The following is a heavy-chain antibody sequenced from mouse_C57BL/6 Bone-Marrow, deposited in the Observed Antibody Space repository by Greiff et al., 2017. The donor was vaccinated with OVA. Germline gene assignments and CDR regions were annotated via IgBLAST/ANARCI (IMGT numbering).Heavy chain of an antibody. V-gene: IGHV1-69*01. D-gene: IGHD2-4*01. CDR2: IDPSDSYT. CDR1: GYTFTSYW. J-gene: IGHJ3*01. Sequence: QVQLQQPGAELVMPGASVKLSCKASGYTFTSYWMHWVKQRPGQGLAWIGEIDPSDSYTNYNQKFKGKSTLTVDKSSSTAYMQLSSLTSEDSAVYYCAREGFYYDYDEGFAYWGQGTLVTVSA. CDR3: AREGFYYDYDEGFAY.